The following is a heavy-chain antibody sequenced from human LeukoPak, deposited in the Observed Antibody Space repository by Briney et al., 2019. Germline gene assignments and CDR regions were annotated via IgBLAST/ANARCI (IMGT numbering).Heavy chain of an antibody. Sequence: GASVKVSCKASGGTFSSYAISWVRQAPGQGLEWMGGIIPIFGTANYAQKLQGRVTMTTDTSTSTAYMELRSLRSDDTAVYYCARDSTTPYGDYVRNFDYWGQGTLVTVSS. CDR2: IIPIFGTA. J-gene: IGHJ4*02. CDR3: ARDSTTPYGDYVRNFDY. V-gene: IGHV1-69*05. CDR1: GGTFSSYA. D-gene: IGHD4-17*01.